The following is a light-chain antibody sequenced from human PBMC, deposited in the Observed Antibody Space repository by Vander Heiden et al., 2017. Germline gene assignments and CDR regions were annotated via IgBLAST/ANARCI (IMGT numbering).Light chain of an antibody. Sequence: DIQMTQSPSTLPASVGDRVTITCRASQSISQWLAWYQQKPGRAPKLLIYDVSSLESGVPSRFSGSGSGTEFTLTISSLQPDDFATYYCQQYNSYSRTFGQGTKVEIK. CDR3: QQYNSYSRT. V-gene: IGKV1-5*01. CDR1: QSISQW. J-gene: IGKJ1*01. CDR2: DVS.